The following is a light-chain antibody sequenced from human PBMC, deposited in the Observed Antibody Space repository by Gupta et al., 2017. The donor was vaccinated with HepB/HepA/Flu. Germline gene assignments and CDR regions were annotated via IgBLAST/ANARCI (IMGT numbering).Light chain of an antibody. V-gene: IGKV3-20*01. Sequence: VLTQSPGTLSLSPGERATLSCRASRSVSSNSLAWYQQKPGEAPRLLIDGASSRATGIPDRCSGGGSGTVFTLTINKLEPEDVVVYYCQKYSSSPQTFGQGTKLEI. J-gene: IGKJ2*01. CDR3: QKYSSSPQT. CDR1: RSVSSNS. CDR2: GAS.